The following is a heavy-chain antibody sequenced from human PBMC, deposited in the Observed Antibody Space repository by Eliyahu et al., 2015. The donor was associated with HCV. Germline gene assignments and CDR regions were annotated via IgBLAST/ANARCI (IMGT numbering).Heavy chain of an antibody. D-gene: IGHD2-2*01. CDR1: GFTFSXYG. J-gene: IGHJ3*02. CDR3: AKTRIGYCSSTSCYDAFDI. V-gene: IGHV3-30*18. Sequence: QVQLVESGGGVVQPGRSLRLSCAASGFTFSXYGMHWVRQAPGKGLEWVAVISYDGSNKYYADSVKGRFTISRDNSKNTLYLQMNSLRAEDTAVYYCAKTRIGYCSSTSCYDAFDIWGQGTMVTVSS. CDR2: ISYDGSNK.